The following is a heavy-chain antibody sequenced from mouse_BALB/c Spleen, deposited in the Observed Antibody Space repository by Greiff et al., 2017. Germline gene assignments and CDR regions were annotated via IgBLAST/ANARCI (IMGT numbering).Heavy chain of an antibody. CDR3: ARGDYDYDIYAMDY. D-gene: IGHD2-4*01. Sequence: QVQLQQPGAELVKPGASVKLSCKASGYTFTSYWMHWVKQRPGQGLEWIGEINPSNGRTNYNEKFKSKATLTVDKSSSTAYMQLSSLTSEDSAVYYCARGDYDYDIYAMDYWGQGTSVTVSS. CDR1: GYTFTSYW. V-gene: IGHV1S81*02. CDR2: INPSNGRT. J-gene: IGHJ4*01.